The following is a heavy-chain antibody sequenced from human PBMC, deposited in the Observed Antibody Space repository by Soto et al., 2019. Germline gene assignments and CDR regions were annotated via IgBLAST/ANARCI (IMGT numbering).Heavy chain of an antibody. Sequence: QVQLVQSGAEVPKPGASVKVSCKASGYTFTGYYMHWVRQAHGQGLEWMGWINPNSGGTNYAQKFKGRVTMTRDTSNSTAYMERSRLRSDDTDVYYRGRDCSGWAFAYWGQGTLVNVSS. CDR1: GYTFTGYY. CDR2: INPNSGGT. D-gene: IGHD6-19*01. V-gene: IGHV1-2*02. J-gene: IGHJ4*02. CDR3: GRDCSGWAFAY.